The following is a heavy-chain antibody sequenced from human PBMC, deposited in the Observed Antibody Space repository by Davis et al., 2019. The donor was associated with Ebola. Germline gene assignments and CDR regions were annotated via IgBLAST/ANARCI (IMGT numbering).Heavy chain of an antibody. Sequence: MPSETLSLTCAVSGGSISSGDYSWNWIRQPPGKGLEWIWYIYHSGNTDSNPSLKSRVTISVDTSKNQFSLKLSSVTAADTAVYYCARRSSSSFDYWGQGTLVTVSS. CDR3: ARRSSSSFDY. V-gene: IGHV4-30-2*01. D-gene: IGHD6-6*01. CDR1: GGSISSGDYS. CDR2: IYHSGNT. J-gene: IGHJ4*02.